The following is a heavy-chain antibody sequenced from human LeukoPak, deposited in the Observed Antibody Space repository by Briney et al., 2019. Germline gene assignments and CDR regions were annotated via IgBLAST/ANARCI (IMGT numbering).Heavy chain of an antibody. V-gene: IGHV1-2*02. CDR2: INPNSGGT. CDR1: GYTFTGYY. J-gene: IGHJ5*02. Sequence: ASVKVSCKASGYTFTGYYMHWVRQAPGQGLEWMGWINPNSGGTNYAQKFQGRVTMTRDTSISTAYMELSRLRSDDTAVYYCARGGYSSSQPSNWFEPWGQGTLVTVSS. CDR3: ARGGYSSSQPSNWFEP. D-gene: IGHD6-13*01.